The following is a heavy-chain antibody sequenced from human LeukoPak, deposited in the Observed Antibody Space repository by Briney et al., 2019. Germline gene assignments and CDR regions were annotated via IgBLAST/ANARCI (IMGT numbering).Heavy chain of an antibody. D-gene: IGHD1-7*01. J-gene: IGHJ3*02. CDR1: GFTFSTHG. CDR3: ARDSGNYLDAFDI. Sequence: GGSLRLSCAASGFTFSTHGMHWVRQAPGKGLEWVAFIRYDGINKYYADSVKGRFTISRDNAKNSLYLQMNSLRAEDTAVYYCARDSGNYLDAFDIWGQGTMVTVSS. CDR2: IRYDGINK. V-gene: IGHV3-30*02.